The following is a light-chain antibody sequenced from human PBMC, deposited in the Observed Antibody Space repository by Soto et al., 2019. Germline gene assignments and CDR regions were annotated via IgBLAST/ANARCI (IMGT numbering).Light chain of an antibody. CDR1: RSNIGNNY. J-gene: IGLJ3*02. V-gene: IGLV1-51*01. CDR2: DND. CDR3: EAWDSNLSGGV. Sequence: QSVLTQPPSVSAAPGQKVTVSCSGSRSNIGNNYVSWYQHLPGTAPKLLIYDNDKRPSGIPDRFSASKSGTSATLDITGLQTGDEADYYCEAWDSNLSGGVFGGGTQLTVL.